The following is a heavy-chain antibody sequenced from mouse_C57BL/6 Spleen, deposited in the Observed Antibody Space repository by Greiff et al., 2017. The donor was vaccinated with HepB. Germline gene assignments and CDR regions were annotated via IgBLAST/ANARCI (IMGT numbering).Heavy chain of an antibody. Sequence: VQLQQPGAELVRPGSSVKLSCKASGYTFTSYWMDWVKQRPGQGLEWIGNIYPSDSETHYNQKFKDRATLTVDKSSSTAYMQLSSLTSEDSAVYYCARDGDALDYWGQGTTLTVSS. CDR1: GYTFTSYW. CDR3: ARDGDALDY. J-gene: IGHJ2*01. CDR2: IYPSDSET. D-gene: IGHD2-3*01. V-gene: IGHV1-61*01.